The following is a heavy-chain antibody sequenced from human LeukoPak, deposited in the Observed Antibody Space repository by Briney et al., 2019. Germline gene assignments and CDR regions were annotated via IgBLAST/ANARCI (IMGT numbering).Heavy chain of an antibody. J-gene: IGHJ5*02. D-gene: IGHD3-3*01. V-gene: IGHV4-59*08. CDR1: GGSISSYY. Sequence: SETLSLTCTVSGGSISSYYWSWIRQPPGKGLEWIGYIYYSGSTNYNPSLKSRVTISVDTSKNQFSLKLSSVTAADTAVHYCATTYYDFWSGYSLGWFDPWGQGTLVTVSS. CDR2: IYYSGST. CDR3: ATTYYDFWSGYSLGWFDP.